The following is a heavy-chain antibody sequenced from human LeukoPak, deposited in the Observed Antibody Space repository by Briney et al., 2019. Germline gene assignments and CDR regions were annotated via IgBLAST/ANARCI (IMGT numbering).Heavy chain of an antibody. V-gene: IGHV7-4-1*02. CDR3: ARAYGSGPIRGWFDP. D-gene: IGHD3-10*01. CDR2: INTNTGNP. Sequence: ASVTVSCKSSGYTFTSYAMNWVRQAPGQGLEWMGWINTNTGNPTYAQGFTGRFVFSLDTSVSTAYLQISSLKAEDTAVYYCARAYGSGPIRGWFDPWGQGTLVTVSS. J-gene: IGHJ5*02. CDR1: GYTFTSYA.